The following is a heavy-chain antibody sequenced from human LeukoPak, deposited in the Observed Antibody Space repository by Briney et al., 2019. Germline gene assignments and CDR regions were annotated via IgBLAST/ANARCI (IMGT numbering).Heavy chain of an antibody. D-gene: IGHD2-2*01. J-gene: IGHJ4*02. V-gene: IGHV1-18*01. CDR2: ISGYKGST. Sequence: GASVKVSCKASGYTFTSYGISWVRQAPGQGLEWMGWISGYKGSTNYAQKLQGRVTMTTDTSTSPAYMQLRRLRSDDSAIYYCAREDTRRGSRGYFDYWGQGPLVPVSS. CDR1: GYTFTSYG. CDR3: AREDTRRGSRGYFDY.